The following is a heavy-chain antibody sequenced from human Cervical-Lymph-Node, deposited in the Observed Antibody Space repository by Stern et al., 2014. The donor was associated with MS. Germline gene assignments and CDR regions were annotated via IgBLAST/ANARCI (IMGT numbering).Heavy chain of an antibody. CDR3: ARAHYGDYPFYYYGMDV. Sequence: VQLVESGPGLVKPSQTLSLTCTVSGGSISSNNSYWSWIRQPPGKGLEWIAYIYSSVSTYYNPSLKSRVPLPVDTSTNQFSLRLSSVTAADTAVYYCARAHYGDYPFYYYGMDVWGQGTTVTVSS. J-gene: IGHJ6*02. CDR1: GGSISSNNSY. D-gene: IGHD4-17*01. CDR2: IYSSVST. V-gene: IGHV4-30-4*01.